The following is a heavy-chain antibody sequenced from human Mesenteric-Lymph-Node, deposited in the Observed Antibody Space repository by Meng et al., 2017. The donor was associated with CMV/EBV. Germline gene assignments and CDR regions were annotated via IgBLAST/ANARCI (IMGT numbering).Heavy chain of an antibody. CDR1: GGSFSSYY. D-gene: IGHD2-21*01. V-gene: IGHV4-59*01. J-gene: IGHJ5*02. CDR2: IYYSGST. CDR3: ARDGPYCGGDCYSWFDP. Sequence: SETLSLTCAVYGGSFSSYYWSWVRQPPGKGLEWIGYIYYSGSTNYNPSLKSRVTISVDTSKNQFSLKLSSVTAADTAVYYCARDGPYCGGDCYSWFDPWGQGTLVTVSS.